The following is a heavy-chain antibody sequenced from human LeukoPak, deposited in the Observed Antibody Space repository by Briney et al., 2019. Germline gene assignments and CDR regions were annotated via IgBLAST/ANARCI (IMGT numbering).Heavy chain of an antibody. Sequence: GGSLRLSCAASGFTFSSYSMNWVRQARGKGLEWVSSISSSSSDIYYADSVKGRFTISRENAKNSLYLQMNSLRAEDTAVYYCARDQVTAISPFVYWGQGTLVTVSS. CDR2: ISSSSSDI. V-gene: IGHV3-21*01. J-gene: IGHJ4*02. CDR3: ARDQVTAISPFVY. D-gene: IGHD2-21*02. CDR1: GFTFSSYS.